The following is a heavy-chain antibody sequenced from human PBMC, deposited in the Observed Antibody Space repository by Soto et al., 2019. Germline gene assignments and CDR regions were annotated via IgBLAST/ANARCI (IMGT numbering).Heavy chain of an antibody. CDR1: GYTFTGYY. CDR3: ARVLYSSSWYYFDY. J-gene: IGHJ4*02. CDR2: INPNSGGT. D-gene: IGHD6-13*01. V-gene: IGHV1-2*02. Sequence: ASVKVSCKASGYTFTGYYMHWVRQAPGQGLEWMGWINPNSGGTNYAQKFQGRVTMTRDTSISTAYMELSRLRSDDTAVYYCARVLYSSSWYYFDYWGQGTLVTVSS.